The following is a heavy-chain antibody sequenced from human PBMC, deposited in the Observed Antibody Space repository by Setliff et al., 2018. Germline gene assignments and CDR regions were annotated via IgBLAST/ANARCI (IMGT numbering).Heavy chain of an antibody. CDR1: GFTFSSYA. CDR3: ARAFYYDFWPFDY. J-gene: IGHJ4*02. V-gene: IGHV3-23*01. Sequence: PGGSLRLSCAASGFTFSSYAMSWVRQAPGKGLECVSAMSGSGGRTYYADSVKGRFTISIDNSKNALSLQMNSLRAEDTAVYYCARAFYYDFWPFDYWGQGTLVTVSS. CDR2: MSGSGGRT. D-gene: IGHD3-3*01.